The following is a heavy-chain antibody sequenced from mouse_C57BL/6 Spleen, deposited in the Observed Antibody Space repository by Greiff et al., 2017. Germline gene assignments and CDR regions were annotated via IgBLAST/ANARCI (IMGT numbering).Heavy chain of an antibody. V-gene: IGHV14-4*01. Sequence: EVQRVESGAELVRPGASVKLSCTASGFNIKDDYMHWVKQRPEQGLEWIGWIDPENGDTEYASKFQGKATITADTSSNTAYLQLSSLTSEDTAVYYCATGGRGYWGQGTTLTVSS. CDR2: IDPENGDT. CDR1: GFNIKDDY. D-gene: IGHD3-3*01. J-gene: IGHJ2*01. CDR3: ATGGRGY.